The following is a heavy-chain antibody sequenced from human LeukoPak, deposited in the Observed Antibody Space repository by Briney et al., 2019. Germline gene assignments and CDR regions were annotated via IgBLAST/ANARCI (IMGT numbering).Heavy chain of an antibody. D-gene: IGHD6-13*01. CDR2: ISGSGGSA. Sequence: GGSLRLSCAASGFTFSSYATSWVRQAPGKGLEWVSAISGSGGSAYYAGSVKGRFSISRDSSKNALYLQMNSLRAEDTAVYYCATVSDTIVAAGNVEFWGQGTLVTVSS. CDR3: ATVSDTIVAAGNVEF. CDR1: GFTFSSYA. V-gene: IGHV3-23*01. J-gene: IGHJ4*02.